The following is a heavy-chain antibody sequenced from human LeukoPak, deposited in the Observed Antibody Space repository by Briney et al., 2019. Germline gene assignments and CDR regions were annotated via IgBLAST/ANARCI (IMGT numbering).Heavy chain of an antibody. D-gene: IGHD6-13*01. CDR2: IYYSGST. V-gene: IGHV4-30-4*01. CDR3: ARASSYSSSWYEIDY. Sequence: SETLSLTCTVSGGSISSGDYYWSWIRQPPGKGLEWIGYIYYSGSTYYNPSLKSRVTISVDTSKNQFSLKLSSVTAADTAVYYCARASSYSSSWYEIDYWGQGTLVTVSS. CDR1: GGSISSGDYY. J-gene: IGHJ4*02.